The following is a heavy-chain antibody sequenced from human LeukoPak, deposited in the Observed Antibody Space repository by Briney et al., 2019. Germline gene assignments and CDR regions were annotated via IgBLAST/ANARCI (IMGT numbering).Heavy chain of an antibody. V-gene: IGHV3-23*01. J-gene: IGHJ3*02. CDR3: ARDPGNYYDSSGSDAFDI. Sequence: GGSLRLSCAASGFSFSIYTMAWVRQAPGGGLEWVAGISGDGGSTSYADSVKGRFAISRDNAKSTLHLQMNSLRAEDTAVYYCARDPGNYYDSSGSDAFDIWGQGTMVTVSS. D-gene: IGHD3-22*01. CDR1: GFSFSIYT. CDR2: ISGDGGST.